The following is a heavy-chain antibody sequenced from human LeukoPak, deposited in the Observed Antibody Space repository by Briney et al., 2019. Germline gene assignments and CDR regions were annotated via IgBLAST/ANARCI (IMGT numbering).Heavy chain of an antibody. Sequence: PGGSLRLSCAASGFTFSSYEMNWVRQAPGKGLEWVSYISSSGSNIYYADSVKGRFTISRDNAKNLLYLQMNSLRAEDTAVYYCARGWISDSFDYWGQGTLVTVSS. D-gene: IGHD5-12*01. CDR2: ISSSGSNI. CDR3: ARGWISDSFDY. CDR1: GFTFSSYE. J-gene: IGHJ4*02. V-gene: IGHV3-48*03.